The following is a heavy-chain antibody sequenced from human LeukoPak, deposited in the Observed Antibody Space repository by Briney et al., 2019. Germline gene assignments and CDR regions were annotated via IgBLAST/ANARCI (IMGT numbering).Heavy chain of an antibody. D-gene: IGHD1-26*01. CDR2: INPSGGST. J-gene: IGHJ6*02. CDR1: GYTFTSYY. CDR3: ARGSGSYQDYYGMDV. Sequence: ASVKVSCKASGYTFTSYYMHWVRHAPGQGLEWMGIINPSGGSTSYAQKFQGRVTMTRDTSTSTVYMELSSLRSEDTAVYYCARGSGSYQDYYGMDVWGQGTTVTVSS. V-gene: IGHV1-46*01.